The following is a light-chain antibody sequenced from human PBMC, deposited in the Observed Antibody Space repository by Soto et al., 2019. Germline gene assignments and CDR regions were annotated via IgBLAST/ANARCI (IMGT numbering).Light chain of an antibody. CDR2: RNN. CDR3: AAWDDSLSGAV. Sequence: QSALTQSPSASGTPGQRVTISCSGSSSNIGSNYVYWYQQLPGTAPKLLIYRNNQRPSGVPDRFSGSKSDTSASLAISGLRSEDEADYYCAAWDDSLSGAVFGGGTQLTVL. V-gene: IGLV1-47*01. CDR1: SSNIGSNY. J-gene: IGLJ7*01.